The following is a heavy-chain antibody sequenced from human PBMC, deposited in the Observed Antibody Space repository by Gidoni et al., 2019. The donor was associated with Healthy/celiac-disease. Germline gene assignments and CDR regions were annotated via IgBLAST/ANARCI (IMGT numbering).Heavy chain of an antibody. CDR2: IDWDDDK. J-gene: IGHJ4*02. V-gene: IGHV2-70*01. Sequence: QVTLRESGPALVKPTQTHTLTCTFSGFSLSTSGMCGSWIRQPPGKALEWLALIDWDDDKYYSTSLKTRLTIAKDTSKNQVVLTMTNMDPVDTATYYCARYSGSYGEGVFDYWGQGTLVTVSS. CDR1: GFSLSTSGMC. CDR3: ARYSGSYGEGVFDY. D-gene: IGHD1-26*01.